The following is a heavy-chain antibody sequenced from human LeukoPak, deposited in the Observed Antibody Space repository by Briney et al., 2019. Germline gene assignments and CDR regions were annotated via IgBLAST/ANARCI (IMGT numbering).Heavy chain of an antibody. J-gene: IGHJ4*02. CDR2: INPNSGDT. CDR1: GGTFSSYA. V-gene: IGHV1-2*02. Sequence: ASVKVSCKASGGTFSSYAISWVRQAPGQGLEWMGGINPNSGDTNYAQKFQVRITMTRDTSITTAYMELSRLTSDDTAVYYCARARENVYWGQGTLVTVSS. CDR3: ARARENVY.